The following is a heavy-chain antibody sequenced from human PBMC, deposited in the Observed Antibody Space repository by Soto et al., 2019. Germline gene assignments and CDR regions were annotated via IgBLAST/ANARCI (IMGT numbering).Heavy chain of an antibody. J-gene: IGHJ4*02. D-gene: IGHD1-26*01. CDR3: AKPRQGGWELLSRYYFDY. CDR1: GFTFSSYA. Sequence: GGSLRLSCAASGFTFSSYAMSWVRQAPGKGLEWVSAISGSGGSTYYADSVKGRFTISRDNSKNTLYLQMNSLRAEDTAVYYCAKPRQGGWELLSRYYFDYWGQGTLVTVSS. CDR2: ISGSGGST. V-gene: IGHV3-23*01.